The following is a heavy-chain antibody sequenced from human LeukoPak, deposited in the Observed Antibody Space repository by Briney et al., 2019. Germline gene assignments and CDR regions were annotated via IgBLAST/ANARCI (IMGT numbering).Heavy chain of an antibody. V-gene: IGHV3-7*01. J-gene: IGHJ4*02. CDR2: IQQDGSEK. CDR1: GFTFSSYW. D-gene: IGHD4-17*01. Sequence: GGSLRLSCAASGFTFSSYWLSWVRQPPGKGLEWVANIQQDGSEKNYVDSVKGRFTISRDNGKNSLYLQMNSLRGEDTAVYYCARPHLDNGDLFDYWGQGTLVTVSS. CDR3: ARPHLDNGDLFDY.